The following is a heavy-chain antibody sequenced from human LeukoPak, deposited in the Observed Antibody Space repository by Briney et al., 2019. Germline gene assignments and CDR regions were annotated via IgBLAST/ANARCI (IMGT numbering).Heavy chain of an antibody. CDR1: GGSISSSSYY. CDR2: VYYSGST. V-gene: IGHV4-39*01. CDR3: ARRRISMVRGVIIPHFDF. J-gene: IGHJ4*02. Sequence: SETLSLTCTVSGGSISSSSYYWGWIRQSPGKGLEWIGSVYYSGSTYYNPFLKSRVTISVDTSKNQFSLKLSSVTAADTAVYYCARRRISMVRGVIIPHFDFWGQGTLVTVSS. D-gene: IGHD3-10*01.